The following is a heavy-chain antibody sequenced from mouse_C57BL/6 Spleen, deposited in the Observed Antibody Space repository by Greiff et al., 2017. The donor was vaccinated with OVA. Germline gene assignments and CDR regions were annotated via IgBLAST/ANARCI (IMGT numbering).Heavy chain of an antibody. V-gene: IGHV1-9*01. CDR3: ARIYNSYWDWYFDV. CDR1: GYTFTGYW. CDR2: ILPGSGST. D-gene: IGHD2-3*01. J-gene: IGHJ1*03. Sequence: VQRVESGAELMKPGASVKLSCKATGYTFTGYWIEWVKQRPGHGLEWIGEILPGSGSTNYNEKFKGKATFTADTSSNTASMQLSSLTTEDSAIYYCARIYNSYWDWYFDVWGTGTTVTVSS.